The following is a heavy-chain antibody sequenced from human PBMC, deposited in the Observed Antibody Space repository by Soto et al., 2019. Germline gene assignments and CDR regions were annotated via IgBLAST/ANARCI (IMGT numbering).Heavy chain of an antibody. CDR1: GFTFSSYG. CDR3: ARPPDGVTSLTRGWFDP. J-gene: IGHJ5*02. Sequence: PGGSLRLSCAASGFTFSSYGIHWVRQAPGKGLEWVAVISNDGSNKYYADSVKGRFTISRDNSNNTLYLQMNSLRAEDTATYYCARPPDGVTSLTRGWFDPWGQGTPVTVSS. V-gene: IGHV3-30-3*01. D-gene: IGHD3-3*01. CDR2: ISNDGSNK.